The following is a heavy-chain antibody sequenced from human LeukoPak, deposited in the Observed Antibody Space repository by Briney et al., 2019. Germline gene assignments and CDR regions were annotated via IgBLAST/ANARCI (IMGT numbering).Heavy chain of an antibody. J-gene: IGHJ4*02. V-gene: IGHV3-21*01. CDR1: GVKFSSYS. CDR2: ISSSSSYI. CDR3: PRGTMFPYYFDY. Sequence: GGSLRLSCAASGVKFSSYSMKWVRQAPRKGLEWVSFISSSSSYIYYADSLKGRFTISRDNAKNSLYLQMNSLRAEDTAVYYCPRGTMFPYYFDYWGQGPLVTVSS. D-gene: IGHD3-10*02.